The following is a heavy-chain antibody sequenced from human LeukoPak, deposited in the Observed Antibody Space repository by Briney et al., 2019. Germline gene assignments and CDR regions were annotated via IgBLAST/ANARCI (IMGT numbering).Heavy chain of an antibody. D-gene: IGHD3-22*01. CDR3: ARDIEAGYDSSGYYSDY. Sequence: GASVKVSCKASGFTFTSYAINWVRQAPGQGLEWMGWISGYNGNTNYAQKFQGRVTMTRDTSISTAYMELSRLRSDDTAVYYCARDIEAGYDSSGYYSDYWCQGRKVAVSS. V-gene: IGHV1-2*02. CDR1: GFTFTSYA. J-gene: IGHJ4*02. CDR2: ISGYNGNT.